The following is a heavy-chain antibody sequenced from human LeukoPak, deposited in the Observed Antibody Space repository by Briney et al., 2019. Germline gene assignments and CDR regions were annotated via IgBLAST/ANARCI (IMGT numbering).Heavy chain of an antibody. J-gene: IGHJ4*02. Sequence: GGSLRLSCAASGFTFSSYAMSWVRQAPGKGLEWVSTIGGGGESPYYADSVKGRFTISRDNAKNSLYLQMNSLRAEDTAVYFCARQQQQLWYDWGQGTLVTVSS. D-gene: IGHD5-18*01. CDR3: ARQQQQLWYD. CDR2: IGGGGESP. CDR1: GFTFSSYA. V-gene: IGHV3-23*01.